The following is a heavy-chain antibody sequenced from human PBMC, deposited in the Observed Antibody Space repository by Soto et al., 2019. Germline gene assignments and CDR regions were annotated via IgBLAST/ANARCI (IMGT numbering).Heavy chain of an antibody. CDR2: IYHSGST. Sequence: SETLSLTCAVSVGSISSGGYSWSWIRQPPGKGLEWIGYIYHSGSTYYNPSLKSRVTISVDRSKNQFSLKLSSVTAADTAVYYCARDGSGSYYYYFDYWGQGTLVTVSS. CDR1: VGSISSGGYS. J-gene: IGHJ4*02. D-gene: IGHD3-10*01. V-gene: IGHV4-30-2*01. CDR3: ARDGSGSYYYYFDY.